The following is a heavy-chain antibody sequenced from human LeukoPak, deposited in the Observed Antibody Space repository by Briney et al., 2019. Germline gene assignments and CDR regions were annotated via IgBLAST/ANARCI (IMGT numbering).Heavy chain of an antibody. CDR3: ASEFAETYYYDSSGYS. D-gene: IGHD3-22*01. Sequence: PSETLSLTCAVYGGSFSGYYWSWIRQPPGKGLEWIGEINHSGSTNYNQSLKSRVTISVDTSKNQFSLKLSSVTAADTAVYYCASEFAETYYYDSSGYSWGQGTLVTVSS. J-gene: IGHJ4*02. CDR1: GGSFSGYY. V-gene: IGHV4-34*01. CDR2: INHSGST.